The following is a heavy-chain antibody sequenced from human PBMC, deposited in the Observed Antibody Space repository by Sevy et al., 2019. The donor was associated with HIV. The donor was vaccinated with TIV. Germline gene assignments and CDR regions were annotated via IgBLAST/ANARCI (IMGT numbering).Heavy chain of an antibody. CDR2: ISSSSSTI. V-gene: IGHV3-48*02. CDR3: ARDYYDSSGFADAFDI. J-gene: IGHJ3*02. Sequence: GGSLRLSCAASGFTFSSYSMNWVRQAPGKGLEWVSYISSSSSTIYYAVSVKGPFTISRDNAKNSLYLQMNSLRDEDTAVYYCARDYYDSSGFADAFDIWGQGTMVTVSS. D-gene: IGHD3-22*01. CDR1: GFTFSSYS.